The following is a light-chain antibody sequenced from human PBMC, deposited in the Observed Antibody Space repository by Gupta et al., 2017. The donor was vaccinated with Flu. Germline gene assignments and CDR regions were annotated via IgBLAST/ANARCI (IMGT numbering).Light chain of an antibody. CDR2: EVS. J-gene: IGLJ1*01. Sequence: QSALTQPPSVSGSPGQSVTISCTGTSSDVGTYNRVPCSQQSPGTAPKLMSYEVSNRPSGVPDRFSVSKSGNTASLTISGLRGEDEADYYCSSYTSSYTFVVGTGTKVTVL. V-gene: IGLV2-18*02. CDR1: SSDVGTYNR. CDR3: SSYTSSYTFV.